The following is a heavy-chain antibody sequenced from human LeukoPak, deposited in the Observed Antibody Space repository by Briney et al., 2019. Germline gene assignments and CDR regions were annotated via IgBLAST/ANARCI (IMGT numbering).Heavy chain of an antibody. CDR3: ARDFSPIVVVPAARDYFDY. CDR1: GYTLTSYY. V-gene: IGHV1-46*01. CDR2: INPSGGST. D-gene: IGHD2-2*01. Sequence: ASVKVSCKASGYTLTSYYMHWVRQAPGQGLEWMGIINPSGGSTSYAQKFQGRVTMTRDMSTSTVYMELSSLRSEDTAVYYCARDFSPIVVVPAARDYFDYWGQGTLVTVSS. J-gene: IGHJ4*02.